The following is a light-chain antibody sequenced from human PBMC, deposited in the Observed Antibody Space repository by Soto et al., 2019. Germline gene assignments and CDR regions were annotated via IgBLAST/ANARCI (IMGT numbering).Light chain of an antibody. CDR2: DVS. CDR3: QQRSSWPWT. J-gene: IGKJ1*01. V-gene: IGKV3-11*01. CDR1: QSVSRN. Sequence: IVLTQSPAPPSLSPGGRATLSRRASQSVSRNLAWFQQKPGQAPRLLMFDVSNRAAGIPARFSGSGSGTDFTLTISSLEPEDFAVYYCQQRSSWPWTFGQGTKVDIK.